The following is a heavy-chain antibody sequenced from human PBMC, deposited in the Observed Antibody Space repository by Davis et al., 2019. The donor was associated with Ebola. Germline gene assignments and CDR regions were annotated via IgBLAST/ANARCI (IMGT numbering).Heavy chain of an antibody. Sequence: SVKVSCKSSGGTFSKYGFSWMRQAPGQGLEWMGGIIPMYITAIYNQKFQGRVTITADEATSTVYMELSSLRFQDTAIYYCARGEVVEAARGTHRQNWYDPWGQGTLVTVSS. V-gene: IGHV1-69*13. D-gene: IGHD2-15*01. CDR2: IIPMYITA. J-gene: IGHJ5*02. CDR1: GGTFSKYG. CDR3: ARGEVVEAARGTHRQNWYDP.